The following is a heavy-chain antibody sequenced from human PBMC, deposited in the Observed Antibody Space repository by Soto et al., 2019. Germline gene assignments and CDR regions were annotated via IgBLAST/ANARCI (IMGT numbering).Heavy chain of an antibody. Sequence: PGESLKISCKGSGYSFTSYWISWVRQMPGKGLEWMGRIDPSDSYTNYSPSFQGHVTISADKSISTAYLQWSSLKASDTAMYYCARQYYVDSSSEVVWFDPWGQGTLVTVSS. CDR2: IDPSDSYT. CDR1: GYSFTSYW. CDR3: ARQYYVDSSSEVVWFDP. V-gene: IGHV5-10-1*01. J-gene: IGHJ5*02. D-gene: IGHD6-6*01.